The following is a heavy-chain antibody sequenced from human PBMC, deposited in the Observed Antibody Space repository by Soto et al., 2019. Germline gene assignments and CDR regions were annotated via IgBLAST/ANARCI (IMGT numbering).Heavy chain of an antibody. V-gene: IGHV1-69*13. J-gene: IGHJ4*02. CDR3: ARGQGLRTEAVAGTMVDY. D-gene: IGHD6-19*01. CDR1: GGTFSSYA. Sequence: VASVKVACKASGGTFSSYAISWVRQAPGQGLEWMGGIIPIFGTANYAQKFQGRVTITADESTSTAYMELSSLRSEDTAVYYCARGQGLRTEAVAGTMVDYWGQGTLVTVSS. CDR2: IIPIFGTA.